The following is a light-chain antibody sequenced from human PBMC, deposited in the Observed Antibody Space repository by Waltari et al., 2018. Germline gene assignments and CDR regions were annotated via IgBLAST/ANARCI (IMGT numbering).Light chain of an antibody. CDR3: QQYNTWPPLT. V-gene: IGKV3-15*01. Sequence: EIVMTQSPATLSVSPGERATLSCRASQTITDNLAWYQQKPGQAPRLLIYGASSRVTGVPARFSGSGSGTDFTLTISSLQSDDFAIYYCQQYNTWPPLTFGGGTKVEIK. CDR2: GAS. J-gene: IGKJ4*01. CDR1: QTITDN.